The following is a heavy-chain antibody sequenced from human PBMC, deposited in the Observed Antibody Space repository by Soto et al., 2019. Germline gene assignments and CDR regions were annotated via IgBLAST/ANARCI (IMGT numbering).Heavy chain of an antibody. CDR1: GYSFTSYW. CDR2: IDPSDSYT. D-gene: IGHD3-10*01. CDR3: ARSETLWFGDPSNYYYYGMDV. Sequence: PGESLKISCKGSGYSFTSYWISWVRQMPGKGLEWMGRIDPSDSYTNYSPSFQGHVTISADKSISTAYLQWSSLKASDTAMYYCARSETLWFGDPSNYYYYGMDVWVQGTTVTVSS. J-gene: IGHJ6*02. V-gene: IGHV5-10-1*01.